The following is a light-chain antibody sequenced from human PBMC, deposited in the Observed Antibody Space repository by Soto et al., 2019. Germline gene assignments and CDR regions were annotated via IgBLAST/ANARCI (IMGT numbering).Light chain of an antibody. J-gene: IGLJ3*02. CDR2: EVS. Sequence: QSALTQPPSASGSPGQSVTISCTGTSSDVGAYKYVSWYQQYPGKAPKLMIYEVSKRPSGVPDRFSGSKSGNTASLTVSGLQAEDEADYYCTSYAGSNIWVCCGGTKLTVL. CDR3: TSYAGSNIWV. V-gene: IGLV2-8*01. CDR1: SSDVGAYKY.